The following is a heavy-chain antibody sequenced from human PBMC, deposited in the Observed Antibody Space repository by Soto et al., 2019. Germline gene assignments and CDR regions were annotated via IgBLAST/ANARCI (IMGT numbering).Heavy chain of an antibody. Sequence: GASVKVSCNASGGTFSSYAISWVRRSPGQGLEWMGGIIPIFGTANYAQKFQGRVTITADESTSTAYMELSSLRSEDTAVYYCASHLPRGYSYLFDYWGQGTLVTVSS. V-gene: IGHV1-69*13. CDR1: GGTFSSYA. D-gene: IGHD5-18*01. CDR2: IIPIFGTA. J-gene: IGHJ4*02. CDR3: ASHLPRGYSYLFDY.